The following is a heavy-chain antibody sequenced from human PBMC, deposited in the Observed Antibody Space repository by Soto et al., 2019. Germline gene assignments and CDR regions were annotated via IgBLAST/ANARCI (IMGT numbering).Heavy chain of an antibody. Sequence: EVQLLESGGGLVQPGGSLRLSCAASGFTFSSYAMSWVRQAPGKGLEWVSAISGSGGSTYYADSVKGRFTISRDNSKNPLYLQMNSLRAEDTAVYYCAKRSGNDFWSGYYTGETEDYWGQGTLVTVSS. D-gene: IGHD3-3*01. V-gene: IGHV3-23*01. J-gene: IGHJ4*02. CDR1: GFTFSSYA. CDR3: AKRSGNDFWSGYYTGETEDY. CDR2: ISGSGGST.